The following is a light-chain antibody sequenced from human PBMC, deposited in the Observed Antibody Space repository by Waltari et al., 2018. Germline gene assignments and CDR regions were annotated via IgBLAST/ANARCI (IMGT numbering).Light chain of an antibody. CDR3: GTWDSSLSGAV. CDR2: EKP. J-gene: IGLJ7*01. Sequence: QSVLTQPPSVSAAPGQRVTISCSGGSSNIGNNYVSWYRQFPGTAPKLLIHEKPARPSGLPGRFSGSKSGTSATLDITGLQAGDEADYYCGTWDSSLSGAVFGGGTHLTVL. CDR1: SSNIGNNY. V-gene: IGLV1-51*02.